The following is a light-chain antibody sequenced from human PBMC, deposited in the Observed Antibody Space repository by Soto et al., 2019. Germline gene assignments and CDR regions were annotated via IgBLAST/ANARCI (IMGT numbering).Light chain of an antibody. CDR1: QSLSTY. CDR2: DAS. J-gene: IGKJ4*01. CDR3: QQRSSSPPLT. Sequence: EIVLTQSPATLSLSPGERATLSCRARQSLSTYLAWYQQKPGQPPRLLIYDASNRSTGVPARFSGSGSGTDFTLTISSLEPEDSAVYFCQQRSSSPPLTFGGGTKVEIK. V-gene: IGKV3-11*01.